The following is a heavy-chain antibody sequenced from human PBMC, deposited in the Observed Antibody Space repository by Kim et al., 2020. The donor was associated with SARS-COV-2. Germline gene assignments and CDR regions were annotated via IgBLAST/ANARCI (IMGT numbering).Heavy chain of an antibody. CDR1: GYSFSSYW. CDR3: ARPEYYDSSAYYHTTFFVNY. V-gene: IGHV5-51*01. Sequence: GESLKISCEGSGYSFSSYWIGWVRQMPGKGLEWMGIIYPGDSDTRYSPSFQGQVTISADKSISTAYLQWSSLKASDTAMYYCARPEYYDSSAYYHTTFFVNYWGQGTLVTVSS. J-gene: IGHJ4*02. CDR2: IYPGDSDT. D-gene: IGHD3-22*01.